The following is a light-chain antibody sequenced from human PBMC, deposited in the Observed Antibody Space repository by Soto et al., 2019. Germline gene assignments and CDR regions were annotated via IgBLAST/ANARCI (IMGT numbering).Light chain of an antibody. V-gene: IGKV3-20*01. Sequence: EIVLTQSPGTLSLSPGEIATLSCRASQSVSSSYLAWYQQKPGQAPRLLIYGASSRATGIPDRFSGSGSGTDFTLTISRLEPEDFAVYYCQQYGSSIVTFGQGTRLEIK. CDR2: GAS. CDR3: QQYGSSIVT. CDR1: QSVSSSY. J-gene: IGKJ5*01.